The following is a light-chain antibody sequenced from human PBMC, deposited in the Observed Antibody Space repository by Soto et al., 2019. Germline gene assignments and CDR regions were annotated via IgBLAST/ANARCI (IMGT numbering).Light chain of an antibody. Sequence: DIVLTQSPGTLSLSPGERATLSCMASRSLARNYLAWYQQKPGQAPRLLFYGASTRATGVPDRFSGSGSGTDFVLTISRLEPEDFAIYYCQQYGSSIMYTFGQGTKLEI. J-gene: IGKJ2*01. CDR2: GAS. CDR3: QQYGSSIMYT. CDR1: RSLARNY. V-gene: IGKV3-20*01.